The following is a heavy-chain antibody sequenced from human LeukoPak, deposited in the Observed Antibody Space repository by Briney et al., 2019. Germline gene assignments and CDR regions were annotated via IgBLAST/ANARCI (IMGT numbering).Heavy chain of an antibody. CDR3: ARVGWFGDPLPIYYYYYMDV. CDR1: GYTFTGHY. D-gene: IGHD3-10*01. Sequence: ASVKVSCKASGYTFTGHYMHWVRQAPGQGLEWMGWINPNSGGTNYAQKFQGRVTMTRDTSISTAYMELSRLRSDDTAVYYCARVGWFGDPLPIYYYYYMDVWGKGTTVTISS. J-gene: IGHJ6*03. V-gene: IGHV1-2*02. CDR2: INPNSGGT.